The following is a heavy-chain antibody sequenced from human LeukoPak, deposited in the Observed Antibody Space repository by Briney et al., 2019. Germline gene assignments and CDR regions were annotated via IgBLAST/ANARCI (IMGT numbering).Heavy chain of an antibody. J-gene: IGHJ6*02. CDR1: GYTFTGYY. V-gene: IGHV1-2*02. CDR3: ARGRYYGSGSYPSTYGMDV. Sequence: GASVKVSCKASGYTFTGYYMHWVRQAPGQGLEWMGWINPNSGGTNYAQKFQGRVTMTRDTSISTAYMELSRLRSNDTAVYYCARGRYYGSGSYPSTYGMDVWGQGTTVTVSS. D-gene: IGHD3-10*01. CDR2: INPNSGGT.